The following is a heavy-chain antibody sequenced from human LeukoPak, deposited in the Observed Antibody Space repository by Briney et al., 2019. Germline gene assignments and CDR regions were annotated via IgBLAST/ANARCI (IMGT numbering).Heavy chain of an antibody. CDR1: RAPVFNHY. Sequence: SETLSLTCTVSRAPVFNHYWSWIRQPPGKRLEWLGYIYHSGRTTYNPSLKSRVTISVDTSKDQFSLKLTSVTAADTAVYYCASLEEYGTYHYWGQGTLVTVSS. J-gene: IGHJ4*02. D-gene: IGHD3-16*02. CDR3: ASLEEYGTYHY. CDR2: IYHSGRT. V-gene: IGHV4-59*02.